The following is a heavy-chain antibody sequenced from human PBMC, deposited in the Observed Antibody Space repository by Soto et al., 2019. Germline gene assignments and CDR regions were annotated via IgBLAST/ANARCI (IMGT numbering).Heavy chain of an antibody. D-gene: IGHD4-17*01. CDR1: GGSITSSSYY. Sequence: QLQLQESGPGLVKPSETLSLSCNVSGGSITSSSYYWGWIRQPPGKGLEWIATIYYSGCTYYNPSLKSRVAISVDTSRYHFSLKLSSVTAADTAVYYCARNTVTTGGFDYWGQGTLVTVSS. J-gene: IGHJ4*02. CDR3: ARNTVTTGGFDY. V-gene: IGHV4-39*01. CDR2: IYYSGCT.